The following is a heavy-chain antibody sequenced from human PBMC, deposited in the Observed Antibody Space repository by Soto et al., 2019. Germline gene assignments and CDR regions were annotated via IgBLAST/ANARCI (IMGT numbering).Heavy chain of an antibody. D-gene: IGHD3-22*01. CDR2: ISGSGDGT. CDR3: AKGLYGSIGRLED. CDR1: GFTFSTYG. J-gene: IGHJ4*02. V-gene: IGHV3-23*01. Sequence: EVQLLESGGDFVRPGGSLRLSCAASGFTFSTYGMSWVRQSPGKALEWVSGISGSGDGTYYTDSVKGRFTISRDNSKNTLHLQMSNLRAEDTAVYYCAKGLYGSIGRLEDWGQGTLVTVSS.